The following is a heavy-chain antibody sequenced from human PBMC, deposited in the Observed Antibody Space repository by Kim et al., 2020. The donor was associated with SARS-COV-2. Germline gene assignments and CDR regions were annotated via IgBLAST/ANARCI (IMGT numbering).Heavy chain of an antibody. CDR3: ARVVTMIVVVSHDAFDI. V-gene: IGHV4-31*02. J-gene: IGHJ3*02. D-gene: IGHD3-22*01. Sequence: LKSRVTISVDTSKNQFSLRLSSVTAADTAVYYCARVVTMIVVVSHDAFDIWGQGTMVTVSS.